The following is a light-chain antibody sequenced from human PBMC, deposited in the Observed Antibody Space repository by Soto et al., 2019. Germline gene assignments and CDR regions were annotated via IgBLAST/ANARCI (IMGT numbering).Light chain of an antibody. CDR2: GAS. J-gene: IGKJ4*01. CDR1: QSVSSSY. Sequence: EIVLTQSPGTLSLSPGXRAXLXXXASQSVSSSYLAWYQQKPGQAPRLLIYGASSRATGIPDRFSGSGSGTDFTLTISRLEPEDFAVYYCQQYGSSPLTFGGGTKVEIK. CDR3: QQYGSSPLT. V-gene: IGKV3-20*01.